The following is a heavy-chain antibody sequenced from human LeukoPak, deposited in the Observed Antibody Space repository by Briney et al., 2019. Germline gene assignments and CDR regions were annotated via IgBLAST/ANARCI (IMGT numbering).Heavy chain of an antibody. CDR3: ARECYDFWSGYSPFDP. CDR1: GFTFSSYA. D-gene: IGHD3-3*01. V-gene: IGHV3-30-3*01. CDR2: ISYDGSNK. Sequence: GGSLRLSCAASGFTFSSYAMHWVRQAPGKGLEWVAVISYDGSNKYYADSVKGRFTISRDNSKNTLYLQMNSLRAEDTAVYYCARECYDFWSGYSPFDPWGQGTLVTVSS. J-gene: IGHJ5*02.